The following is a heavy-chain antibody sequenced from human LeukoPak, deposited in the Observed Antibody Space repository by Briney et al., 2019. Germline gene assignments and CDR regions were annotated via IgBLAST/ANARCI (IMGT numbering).Heavy chain of an antibody. CDR2: INTYNGNK. J-gene: IGHJ4*02. Sequence: WASVKVSCKASGYTFTSYGISWARQAPGQGLEWMGWINTYNGNKNYAQKLQDRVTLTTDTSTSTAYMELRSLRSDDTAVYYCARGGEGAAAGTGSDYWGQGTLVTVSS. V-gene: IGHV1-18*01. D-gene: IGHD6-13*01. CDR1: GYTFTSYG. CDR3: ARGGEGAAAGTGSDY.